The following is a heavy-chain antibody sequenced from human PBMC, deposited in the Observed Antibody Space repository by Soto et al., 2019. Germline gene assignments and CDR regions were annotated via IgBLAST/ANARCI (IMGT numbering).Heavy chain of an antibody. CDR2: ISGSGGST. CDR1: GFTFSSYA. CDR3: AQAGNEDTAMVTAY. J-gene: IGHJ4*02. V-gene: IGHV3-23*01. Sequence: GGSLRLSCASSGFTFSSYAMIWVRQAPGKGLEWVSAISGSGGSTYSADSVKGRFTISRDNSKNTLYLQMNSLRAEDTAVYYCAQAGNEDTAMVTAYWGQGTLVTVSS. D-gene: IGHD5-18*01.